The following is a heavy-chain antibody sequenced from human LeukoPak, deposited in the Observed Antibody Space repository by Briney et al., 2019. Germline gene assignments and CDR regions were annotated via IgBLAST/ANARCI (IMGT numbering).Heavy chain of an antibody. J-gene: IGHJ4*02. CDR1: DDSINNDRYF. CDR3: ARDIDDVGALFDF. CDR2: INYSGRT. Sequence: SETLSLTCSISDDSINNDRYFWAWIRQPPGKGLEWTASINYSGRTYYNPSLNSRLIISVDTAKRQFSLKLTSVTAADTALYFCARDIDDVGALFDFWGQGTLVTVSS. D-gene: IGHD1-26*01. V-gene: IGHV4-39*07.